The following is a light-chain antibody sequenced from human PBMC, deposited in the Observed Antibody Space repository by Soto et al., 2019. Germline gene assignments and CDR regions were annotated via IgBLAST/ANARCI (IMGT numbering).Light chain of an antibody. CDR2: LGS. CDR1: QSLLHSNGYNY. J-gene: IGKJ1*01. V-gene: IGKV2-28*01. Sequence: DIVMPQSPLSLPVTPGEPASISCRSSQSLLHSNGYNYLDWYLQKPGQSPQLLIYLGSNRASGVPDRFSGSGSGTDFTLRISRVEAEDVGVYYCMQALQTRWTFAQGTKVDIK. CDR3: MQALQTRWT.